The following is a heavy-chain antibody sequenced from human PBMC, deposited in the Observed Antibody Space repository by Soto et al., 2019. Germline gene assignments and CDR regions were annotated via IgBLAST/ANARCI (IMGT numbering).Heavy chain of an antibody. D-gene: IGHD6-19*01. CDR1: GFTFSSYS. CDR2: ISSSSSYI. CDR3: ARAGGWYPDYYFDY. V-gene: IGHV3-21*01. J-gene: IGHJ4*02. Sequence: GGSLRLSCAASGFTFSSYSMNWVRQAPGKGLEWVSSISSSSSYIYYADSVKGRFTISRDNAKNSLYLQMNSLRAEDTAVYYCARAGGWYPDYYFDYWGQGTLVTVSS.